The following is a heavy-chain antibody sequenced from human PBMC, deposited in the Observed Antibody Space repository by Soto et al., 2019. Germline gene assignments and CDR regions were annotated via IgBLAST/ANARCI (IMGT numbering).Heavy chain of an antibody. CDR3: AKDAKVLVVVTATANYFDY. Sequence: PGGSLRLSCAASGFTFSSYGMHWVRQAPGKGLEWVAVISYDGSNKYYADSVKGRFTISRDNSKNTLYLQMNSLRAEDTAVYYCAKDAKVLVVVTATANYFDYWGQGTLVTVSS. CDR2: ISYDGSNK. V-gene: IGHV3-30*18. J-gene: IGHJ4*02. CDR1: GFTFSSYG. D-gene: IGHD2-21*02.